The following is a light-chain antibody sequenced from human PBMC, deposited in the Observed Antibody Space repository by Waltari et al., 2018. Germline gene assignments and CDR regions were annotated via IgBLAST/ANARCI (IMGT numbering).Light chain of an antibody. V-gene: IGKV3-20*01. CDR2: GAS. J-gene: IGKJ1*01. Sequence: IVLTQSPGTLSLSPGDRATLSCRASQSVRDRSLAWCQHKPGQAPRLLIWGASHMMTGIPHRFSGSGSGTDFTLTISSLEPEDFAVYYCQHYGSSLWTFGQGTKLEIK. CDR1: QSVRDRS. CDR3: QHYGSSLWT.